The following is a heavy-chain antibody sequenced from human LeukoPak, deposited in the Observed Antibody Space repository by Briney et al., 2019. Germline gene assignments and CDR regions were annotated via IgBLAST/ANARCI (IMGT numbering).Heavy chain of an antibody. D-gene: IGHD1-1*01. J-gene: IGHJ4*02. CDR3: ARDRGTWNDDGFDY. CDR1: GGSISSYY. V-gene: IGHV4-4*07. CDR2: IYISGST. Sequence: SETLSLTCTVSGGSISSYYWSWIRQPAGKGLEWIGRIYISGSTNYNPSPKSRVTMSVDTSKNQFSLKLSSVTAADTAVYYCARDRGTWNDDGFDYWGQGTLVTVSS.